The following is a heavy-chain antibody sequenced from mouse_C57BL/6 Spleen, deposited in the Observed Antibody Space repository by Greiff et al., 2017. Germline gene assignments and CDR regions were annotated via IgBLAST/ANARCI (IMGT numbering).Heavy chain of an antibody. V-gene: IGHV5-4*03. J-gene: IGHJ1*03. CDR1: GFTFSSYA. Sequence: EVMLVESGGGLVKPGGSLKLSCAASGFTFSSYAMSWVRQTPEKRLEWVATISDGGSYTNYPDNVKGRFTISRDNAKNNLYLQMSHLKSEDTAMYYCARGGIGGAYWYLDVWGTGTTVTVSS. CDR3: ARGGIGGAYWYLDV. CDR2: ISDGGSYT. D-gene: IGHD2-14*01.